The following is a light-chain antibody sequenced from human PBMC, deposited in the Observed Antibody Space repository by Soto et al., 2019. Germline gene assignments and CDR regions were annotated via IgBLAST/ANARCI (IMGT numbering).Light chain of an antibody. V-gene: IGLV2-14*01. J-gene: IGLJ3*02. CDR2: GVY. CDR1: DSDVGGYNY. Sequence: QSALTQPASVSGSPGQSITISCTGTDSDVGGYNYVSWYQQHPGKAPKLMIYGVYNRPSGVSNRFSGSKSGNTASLTISGLQVEDEAEYFCGSFTTSRIWVFGGGTKLTVL. CDR3: GSFTTSRIWV.